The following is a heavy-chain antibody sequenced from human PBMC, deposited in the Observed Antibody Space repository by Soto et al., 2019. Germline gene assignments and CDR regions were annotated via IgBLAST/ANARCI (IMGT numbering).Heavy chain of an antibody. CDR2: ISYDGSNK. D-gene: IGHD6-6*01. J-gene: IGHJ6*02. CDR3: ASGHYSSSSGVNYYYGMDV. CDR1: GFTFSSYA. Sequence: GGSLRLSCAASGFTFSSYAMHWVRQAPGKGLEWVAVISYDGSNKYYADSVKGRFTISRDNSKNTLYLQMNSLRAEDTAVYYCASGHYSSSSGVNYYYGMDVWGQGTTVTVSS. V-gene: IGHV3-30-3*01.